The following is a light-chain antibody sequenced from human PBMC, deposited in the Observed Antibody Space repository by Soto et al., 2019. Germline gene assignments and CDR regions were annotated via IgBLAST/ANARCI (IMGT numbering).Light chain of an antibody. CDR1: QSVSSN. Sequence: EVVMTQSPATLSVSPGERATFSCRASQSVSSNLAWYQQKPGQAPRLLIYGASIRATGIPARFSGSGSGTEFTLTISRLEPEDFPVYYCQQYGSSPGTFGQGTKVDIK. CDR3: QQYGSSPGT. CDR2: GAS. V-gene: IGKV3-15*01. J-gene: IGKJ1*01.